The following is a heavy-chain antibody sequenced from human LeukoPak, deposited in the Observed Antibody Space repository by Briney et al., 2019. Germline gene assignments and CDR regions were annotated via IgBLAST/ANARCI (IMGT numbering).Heavy chain of an antibody. V-gene: IGHV3-23*01. CDR2: ISGSGDST. CDR3: AKGGIAVTSTSVYYYMDV. Sequence: PGGSLRLSCAASGFTFSSYAMSWVRQAPGKGLECFSAISGSGDSTYYADSVKGRFTISRDNSKNTLYLLMNSLRAEDTALYYCAKGGIAVTSTSVYYYMDVWGKGTTVTISS. J-gene: IGHJ6*03. CDR1: GFTFSSYA. D-gene: IGHD6-19*01.